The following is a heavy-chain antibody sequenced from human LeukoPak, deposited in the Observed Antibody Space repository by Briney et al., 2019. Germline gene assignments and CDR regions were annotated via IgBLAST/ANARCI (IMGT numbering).Heavy chain of an antibody. CDR3: ARLYNWNYFQPAGY. J-gene: IGHJ4*02. CDR1: GYTFTGYY. CDR2: INPNSGGT. D-gene: IGHD1-7*01. Sequence: ASAKVSCKASGYTFTGYYMHWVRQAPGQGLEWMGRINPNSGGTNYAQKFQGRVTMTRDTSISTAYMELSRLRSDDTAVYYCARLYNWNYFQPAGYWGQGTLVTVSS. V-gene: IGHV1-2*06.